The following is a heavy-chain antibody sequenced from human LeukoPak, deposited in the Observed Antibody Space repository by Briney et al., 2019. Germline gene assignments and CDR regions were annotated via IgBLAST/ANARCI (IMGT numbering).Heavy chain of an antibody. CDR1: GGSISTDY. J-gene: IGHJ4*02. CDR2: VYYSGST. Sequence: SETLSLTCSVSGGSISTDYYSWIRQPPGKGLEWIGYVYYSGSTNYNPSLRSRVTISLDTSKNQFSLKLSSVTAADTAVYYCARESARTAAFDYWGQGTLVTVSS. CDR3: ARESARTAAFDY. V-gene: IGHV4-59*12. D-gene: IGHD1-1*01.